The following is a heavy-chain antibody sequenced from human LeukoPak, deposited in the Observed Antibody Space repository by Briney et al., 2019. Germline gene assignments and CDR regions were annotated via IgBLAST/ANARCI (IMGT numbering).Heavy chain of an antibody. CDR1: GFTFSSYW. V-gene: IGHV3-7*05. J-gene: IGHJ4*02. CDR3: ARSQLSGYCSSTSCFWSGY. Sequence: GGSLRLSCAASGFTFSSYWMSWVRQAPGKGLEWVANIKQDGSEKYYVDSVKGRFTISRDNAENSLYLQMTSLRAEDTAVYYCARSQLSGYCSSTSCFWSGYWGQGTLVTVSS. CDR2: IKQDGSEK. D-gene: IGHD2-2*01.